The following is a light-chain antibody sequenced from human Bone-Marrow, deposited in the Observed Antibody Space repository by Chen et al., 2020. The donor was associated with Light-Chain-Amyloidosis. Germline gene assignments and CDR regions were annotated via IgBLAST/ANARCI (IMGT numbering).Light chain of an antibody. CDR2: DDS. Sequence: SYVLTQPYSVSVAPGQTATIACGGNNIGTTSVHWYQQTPGQAPILVVDDDSDRPSGIPERLSGSNSGNTAPLNISRVEAGDEADYYCQVWDRSSDRPVFGGGTKLTVL. CDR1: NIGTTS. CDR3: QVWDRSSDRPV. V-gene: IGLV3-21*02. J-gene: IGLJ3*02.